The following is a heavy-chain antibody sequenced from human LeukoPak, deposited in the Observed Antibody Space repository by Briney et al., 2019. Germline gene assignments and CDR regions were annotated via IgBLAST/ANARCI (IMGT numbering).Heavy chain of an antibody. J-gene: IGHJ4*02. CDR3: AKGNPKWGYFDY. CDR2: INSDGSST. CDR1: GFTFSSSW. D-gene: IGHD7-27*01. V-gene: IGHV3-74*01. Sequence: GGSLRLSCAASGFTFSSSWMHWVRQAPGKGLVWVSRINSDGSSTSYADSVKGRFTISRDNSKNTLYLQMNSLRAEDTAVYYCAKGNPKWGYFDYWGQGTLVTVSS.